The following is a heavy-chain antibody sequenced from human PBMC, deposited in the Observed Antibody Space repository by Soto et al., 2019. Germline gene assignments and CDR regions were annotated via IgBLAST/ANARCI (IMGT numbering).Heavy chain of an antibody. V-gene: IGHV4-30-4*01. D-gene: IGHD4-17*01. J-gene: IGHJ4*02. Sequence: QVQLQESGPGLVKPSQTLSLTCTVSGGSISSGDYYWSWIRQPPGKGLEWIGYIYYSGSTYYNPALRSRVTISVDTSKNRFSLKLSSVTAADTAVYYCATREDYGDYFWQFDYWGQGTLVTVSS. CDR3: ATREDYGDYFWQFDY. CDR2: IYYSGST. CDR1: GGSISSGDYY.